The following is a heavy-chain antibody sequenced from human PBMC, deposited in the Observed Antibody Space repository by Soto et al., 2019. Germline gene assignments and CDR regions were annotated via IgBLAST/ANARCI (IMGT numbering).Heavy chain of an antibody. V-gene: IGHV1-18*01. J-gene: IGHJ3*02. Sequence: HVQLVQSGAEVKKPGASLKVSCKASGYTFISYGVSWVRQAPGQGLEWLGWISPYNGTTNYAQKFQGRITMTTDTATRTVYMALRSPRTDDTAVYYCASDQTQWLTDAFDIWGKGTMVVVSS. CDR1: GYTFISYG. CDR2: ISPYNGTT. D-gene: IGHD5-12*01. CDR3: ASDQTQWLTDAFDI.